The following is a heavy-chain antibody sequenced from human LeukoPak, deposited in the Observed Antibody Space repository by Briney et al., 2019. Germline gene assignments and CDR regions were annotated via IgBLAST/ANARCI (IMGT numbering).Heavy chain of an antibody. Sequence: ASVKVSCKASGGTFSSYAISWVRQAPGQGLEWMGRIIPILGIANYAQKFQGRVTITADKSTSTAYMELSSLRSEDTAVYYCAKGRADILFLTAWGQGTLVTVSS. J-gene: IGHJ5*02. V-gene: IGHV1-69*04. CDR3: AKGRADILFLTA. CDR2: IIPILGIA. CDR1: GGTFSSYA. D-gene: IGHD3-9*01.